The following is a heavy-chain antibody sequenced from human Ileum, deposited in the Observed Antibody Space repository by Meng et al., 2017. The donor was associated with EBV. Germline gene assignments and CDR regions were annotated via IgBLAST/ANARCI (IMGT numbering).Heavy chain of an antibody. CDR2: IQHTEST. J-gene: IGHJ4*02. V-gene: IGHV4-4*02. CDR3: ARESYSDSSGYYSLDY. CDR1: GGSISGSNW. D-gene: IGHD3-22*01. Sequence: QVLLQESGPGLVRPSGTLSFTFAVSGGSISGSNWWSWGRQATGKGLEWIGEIQHTESTNYNPSLQSRVTISVDKSKNQFSLKLSSVTAAHTDVYYCARESYSDSSGYYSLDYWGQGSLVTVSS.